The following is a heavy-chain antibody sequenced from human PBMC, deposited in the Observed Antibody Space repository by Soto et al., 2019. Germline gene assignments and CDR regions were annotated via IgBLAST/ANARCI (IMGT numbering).Heavy chain of an antibody. J-gene: IGHJ4*02. CDR2: IKQDGSEK. V-gene: IGHV3-7*04. CDR3: ARENYFDY. CDR1: GFTFNNYW. Sequence: EVQLVESGGGLVQPGGSPRLSYVASGFTFNNYWMGWVRQVPGKGLEWVANIKQDGSEKNYVDSVKGRFTISRDNAKKSLYLQMNSLRAEDTAVYHCARENYFDYWGQGTLVIVSS.